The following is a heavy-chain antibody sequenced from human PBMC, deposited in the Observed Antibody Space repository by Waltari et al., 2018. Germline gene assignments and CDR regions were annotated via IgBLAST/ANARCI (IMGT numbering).Heavy chain of an antibody. CDR3: ARGDYDLWSGYILGYYGMDV. V-gene: IGHV1-69*01. J-gene: IGHJ6*02. CDR1: GGTFSSYA. D-gene: IGHD3-3*01. CDR2: IIPIFGTA. Sequence: QVQLVQSGAEVKKPGSSVKVSCKASGGTFSSYAISWVRQAPGQGLGWMGGIIPIFGTANYAKKCQCRVTITADESTSTADRELSSLRSEDTAVYYWARGDYDLWSGYILGYYGMDVWGQGTTVTVSS.